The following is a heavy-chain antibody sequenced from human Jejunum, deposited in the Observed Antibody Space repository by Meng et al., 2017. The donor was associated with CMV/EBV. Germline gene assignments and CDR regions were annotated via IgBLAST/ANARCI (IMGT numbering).Heavy chain of an antibody. Sequence: SGLPISTYWMHWVRQVPGKGLEWVSRINTDGSNTNYADSVKGRFTISRDNAKSTLYLQMNSLTAEDTAVYYCIRGPYGADSWYDYWGQGTLVTVSS. V-gene: IGHV3-74*01. D-gene: IGHD4-17*01. CDR1: GLPISTYW. CDR2: INTDGSNT. J-gene: IGHJ4*02. CDR3: IRGPYGADSWYDY.